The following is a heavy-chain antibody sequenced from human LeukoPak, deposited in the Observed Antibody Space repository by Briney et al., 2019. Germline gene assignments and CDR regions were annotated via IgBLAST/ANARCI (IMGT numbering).Heavy chain of an antibody. V-gene: IGHV3-30*02. Sequence: GGSLRLSCAASGFTFSSYGMHWVRQAPGKGLEWVAFIRYDGSNKYYADSVKGRFTISRDNSKNTLYLQMNSLRAEDTAVYYCAKIVGATPNSRFDHWGQGTLVTVSS. CDR1: GFTFSSYG. CDR3: AKIVGATPNSRFDH. CDR2: IRYDGSNK. D-gene: IGHD1-26*01. J-gene: IGHJ4*02.